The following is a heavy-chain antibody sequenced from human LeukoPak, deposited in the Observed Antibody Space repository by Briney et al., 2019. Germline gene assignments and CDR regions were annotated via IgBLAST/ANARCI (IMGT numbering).Heavy chain of an antibody. CDR2: INQDGSEK. V-gene: IGHV3-7*01. Sequence: GGSLRLSCAASGFTFSSYSMSWVRQSPGKGLEWVANINQDGSEKYYVDSVKGRFTISRDNAKKSLNLQMNSLRVEDTAVYYCARGAIGYSGTGAFDIWGQGTMVTVSS. D-gene: IGHD5-12*01. CDR1: GFTFSSYS. CDR3: ARGAIGYSGTGAFDI. J-gene: IGHJ3*02.